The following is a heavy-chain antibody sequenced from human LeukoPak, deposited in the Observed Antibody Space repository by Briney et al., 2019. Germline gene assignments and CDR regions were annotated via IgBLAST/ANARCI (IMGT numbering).Heavy chain of an antibody. Sequence: SETLSLTCTVSGGSISSYYWSWIRQPPGKGLEWIGYIYYSGSTNYNPSLKSRVTISVDTSKNQFSLKLSSVTAADTAVYYWARANTYYYDSSGFDYWGQGTLVTVSS. V-gene: IGHV4-59*01. CDR3: ARANTYYYDSSGFDY. CDR1: GGSISSYY. J-gene: IGHJ4*02. CDR2: IYYSGST. D-gene: IGHD3-22*01.